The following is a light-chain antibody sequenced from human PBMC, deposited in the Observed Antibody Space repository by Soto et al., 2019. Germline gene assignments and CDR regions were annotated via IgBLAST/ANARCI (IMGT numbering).Light chain of an antibody. V-gene: IGLV2-14*01. CDR1: SSDVGGYHY. Sequence: QSALTQPASVSGSPGQSITISCTGTSSDVGGYHYVSWYQQHPGKAPKLMIYDVSNRPSGVSNRFSGSKSGNTASLTISGLQSEDEADYYCSSYTSSSTRLFGTGTKLTLL. CDR2: DVS. CDR3: SSYTSSSTRL. J-gene: IGLJ1*01.